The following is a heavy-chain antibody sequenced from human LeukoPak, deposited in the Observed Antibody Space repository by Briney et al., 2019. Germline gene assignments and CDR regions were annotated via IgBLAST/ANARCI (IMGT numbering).Heavy chain of an antibody. J-gene: IGHJ6*03. D-gene: IGHD6-13*01. CDR2: IIPIFGTA. CDR1: GGTFSSYA. CDR3: ARDGSSSWYGVVMDV. Sequence: ASVKVSCKASGGTFSSYAISWVRQAPGQGLEWIGRIIPIFGTANYAQKFQGRVTITTDESTSTAYMELSSLRSEDTAVYYCARDGSSSWYGVVMDVWGKGTTVTVSS. V-gene: IGHV1-69*05.